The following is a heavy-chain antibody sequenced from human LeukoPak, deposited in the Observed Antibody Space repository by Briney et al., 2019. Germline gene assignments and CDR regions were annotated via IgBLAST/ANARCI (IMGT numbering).Heavy chain of an antibody. Sequence: SQTLSLTCTVSGGSISSGGYYWNWIRQPPGKGLEWIGYIYHTGSTYYNPSLKSRVTISIDRSKNQFSLKLSSVTAADTAVYYCARDARSGSYRYWGQGTLVTVSS. D-gene: IGHD1-26*01. V-gene: IGHV4-30-2*01. CDR2: IYHTGST. CDR1: GGSISSGGYY. J-gene: IGHJ4*02. CDR3: ARDARSGSYRY.